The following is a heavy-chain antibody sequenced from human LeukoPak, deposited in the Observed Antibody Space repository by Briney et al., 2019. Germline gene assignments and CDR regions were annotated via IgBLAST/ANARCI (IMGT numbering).Heavy chain of an antibody. D-gene: IGHD6-19*01. CDR2: ISAYNGNT. J-gene: IGHJ4*02. Sequence: ASVTVSCTASGYTFTSYGISWVRQAPGQGLAWMGWISAYNGNTNYAQKLQGRVTMTTDTSTSTAYMELRSLRSDDTAVYYCARDDPSIAVAGRDWGQGTLVTVSS. CDR3: ARDDPSIAVAGRD. CDR1: GYTFTSYG. V-gene: IGHV1-18*01.